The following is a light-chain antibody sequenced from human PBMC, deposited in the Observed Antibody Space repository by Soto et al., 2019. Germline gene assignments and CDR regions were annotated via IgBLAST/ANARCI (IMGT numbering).Light chain of an antibody. Sequence: QSVLTQPASVSGSPGQSTTISCTGTSSDVGGYNEVSWYQQRPGKAPKLIIYDVTNRPSGVSNRFSGSKSGNTASLTISGLQAEDEAYYYCSSHAAGSTLIFGGGTKLTVL. J-gene: IGLJ2*01. V-gene: IGLV2-14*03. CDR3: SSHAAGSTLI. CDR2: DVT. CDR1: SSDVGGYNE.